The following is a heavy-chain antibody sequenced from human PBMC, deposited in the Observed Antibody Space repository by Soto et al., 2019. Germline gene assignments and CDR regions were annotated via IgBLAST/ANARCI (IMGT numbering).Heavy chain of an antibody. CDR3: ASLATAIAAADKYYYYYGMDV. J-gene: IGHJ6*02. D-gene: IGHD6-13*01. Sequence: GGSLRLSCGASGFTFSSYAMHWVLQAPGKWLAWVAVISYDGSNKYYGDSVKGRFTISRDTSKNTLYLQMNSLRAEDTAVYYCASLATAIAAADKYYYYYGMDVWGQGTTVTVSS. CDR1: GFTFSSYA. V-gene: IGHV3-30-3*01. CDR2: ISYDGSNK.